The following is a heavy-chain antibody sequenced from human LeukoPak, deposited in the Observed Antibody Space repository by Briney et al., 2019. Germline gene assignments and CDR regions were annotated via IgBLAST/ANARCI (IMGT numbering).Heavy chain of an antibody. V-gene: IGHV3-30-3*01. D-gene: IGHD6-19*01. CDR1: GFTFITYH. J-gene: IGHJ4*02. CDR2: ISYDGSNK. Sequence: GRSLRLSCAASGFTFITYHMHWVRQTPGKGLEWVALISYDGSNKYYADSVKGRFTISRDNSKNTVYLQMNSLRPEDTAVYYCARSGAAVAGFDYWGQGTLVTVSS. CDR3: ARSGAAVAGFDY.